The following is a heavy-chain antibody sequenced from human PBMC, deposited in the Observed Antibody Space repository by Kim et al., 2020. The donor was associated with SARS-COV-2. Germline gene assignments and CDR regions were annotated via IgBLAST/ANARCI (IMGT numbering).Heavy chain of an antibody. CDR3: ARAVGAADY. J-gene: IGHJ4*02. Sequence: GETTTYSQNFKGRVTMTRDASTDSVHMEMTSLTSDDTALYYCARAVGAADYWGQGTLVTVSS. CDR2: GETT. D-gene: IGHD1-26*01. V-gene: IGHV1-46*01.